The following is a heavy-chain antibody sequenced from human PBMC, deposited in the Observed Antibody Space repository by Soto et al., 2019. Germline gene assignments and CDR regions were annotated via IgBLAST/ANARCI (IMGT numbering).Heavy chain of an antibody. CDR3: ARGMRWLQRDDAFDI. V-gene: IGHV4-59*01. CDR2: IYYSGST. D-gene: IGHD5-12*01. Sequence: QVQLQESGPGLVKPSETLSLTCTVSGGSISSYSWSWIRQPPGKGLEWIWYIYYSGSTNYNPSLKSRVTRSVDTSKSQFARKLSAVTAADTAVYYCARGMRWLQRDDAFDIWGQGTMVAVSS. CDR1: GGSISSYS. J-gene: IGHJ3*02.